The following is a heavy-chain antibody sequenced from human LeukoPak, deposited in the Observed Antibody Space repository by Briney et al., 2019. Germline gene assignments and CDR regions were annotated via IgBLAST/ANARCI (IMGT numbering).Heavy chain of an antibody. V-gene: IGHV4-38-2*01. CDR2: IYHSGST. CDR3: ARSKSSSWYFDY. Sequence: SETLSLTCAVSGYSISSGYYWGWIRQPPGKGLELIGSIYHSGSTYYNPSLMSRVTISVDTPKNQFSLRLSSVTAADTAVYYCARSKSSSWYFDYWGQGTLVPVSS. D-gene: IGHD6-13*01. J-gene: IGHJ4*02. CDR1: GYSISSGYY.